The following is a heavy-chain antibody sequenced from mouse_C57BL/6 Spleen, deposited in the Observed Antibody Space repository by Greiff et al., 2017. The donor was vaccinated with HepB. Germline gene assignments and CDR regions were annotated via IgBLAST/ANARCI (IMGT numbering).Heavy chain of an antibody. V-gene: IGHV1-82*01. J-gene: IGHJ4*01. CDR2: IYPGDGDT. CDR3: ARHIAFYAMDY. Sequence: VQLQQSGPELVKPGASVKISCKASGYAFSSSWMNWVKQRPGKGLEWIGRIYPGDGDTNYNGKFKGKATLTADKSSSTAYMQLSSLTSEDSAVYFCARHIAFYAMDYWGQGTSVTVSS. CDR1: GYAFSSSW.